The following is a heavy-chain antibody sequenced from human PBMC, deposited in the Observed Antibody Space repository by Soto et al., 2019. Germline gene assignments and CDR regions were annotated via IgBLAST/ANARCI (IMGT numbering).Heavy chain of an antibody. CDR1: GGSISSSNW. CDR3: ARAMTTVTTIDY. D-gene: IGHD4-17*01. J-gene: IGHJ4*02. Sequence: PSETLSLTCTVSGGSISSSNWWSWVRQPPGKGLEWIGEIYHSGSTNYNPSLKSRVTISVDRPKNQFSLKLSSVTAADTAVYYCARAMTTVTTIDYWGQGTLVTVSS. V-gene: IGHV4-4*02. CDR2: IYHSGST.